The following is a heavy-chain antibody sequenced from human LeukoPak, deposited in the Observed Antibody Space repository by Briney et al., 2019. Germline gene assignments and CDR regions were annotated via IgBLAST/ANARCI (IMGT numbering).Heavy chain of an antibody. J-gene: IGHJ4*02. D-gene: IGHD6-13*01. Sequence: GGSLRLSCAASGFTFSSNAMSWVRQAPGKGLEWVPTISETGDRYDADSVKGRFTISRDNSKNRVDLQMNSLRAEDTAVYYCAKGGYSANWRNYFDYWGQGTLVTVSS. CDR2: ISETGDR. CDR1: GFTFSSNA. CDR3: AKGGYSANWRNYFDY. V-gene: IGHV3-23*01.